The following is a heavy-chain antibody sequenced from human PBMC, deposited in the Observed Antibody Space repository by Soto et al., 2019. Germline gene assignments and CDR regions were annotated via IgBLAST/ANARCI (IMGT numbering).Heavy chain of an antibody. J-gene: IGHJ4*02. D-gene: IGHD6-19*01. Sequence: VGSLRLACAASGFTFSSYWMSWVRQAPGKGLEWVANIKQDGSEKYYVDSVKGRFTISRDNAKNSLYLQMNSLRAEDTAVYYCARRLSSGWYDYFDYWGQGTLVTVSS. CDR2: IKQDGSEK. V-gene: IGHV3-7*01. CDR3: ARRLSSGWYDYFDY. CDR1: GFTFSSYW.